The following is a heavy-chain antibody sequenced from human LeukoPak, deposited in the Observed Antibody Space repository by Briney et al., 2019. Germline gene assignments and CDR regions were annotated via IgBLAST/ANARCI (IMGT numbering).Heavy chain of an antibody. D-gene: IGHD3-10*01. CDR3: ASLWFGEFFSAR. V-gene: IGHV1-2*02. CDR2: INPNSGGT. J-gene: IGHJ4*01. Sequence: ASVKVSRKASGYTFTGYYMHWVRQAPGQGLEWMGWINPNSGGTNYAQKFQGRVTMTRDTSISTAYMELSRLRSDDTAVYYCASLWFGEFFSARCGQGTLVTVSS. CDR1: GYTFTGYY.